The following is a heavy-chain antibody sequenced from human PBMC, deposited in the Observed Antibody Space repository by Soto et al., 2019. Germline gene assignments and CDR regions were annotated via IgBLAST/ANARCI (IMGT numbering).Heavy chain of an antibody. CDR1: GASITSYY. D-gene: IGHD2-2*01. J-gene: IGHJ4*02. V-gene: IGHV4-59*01. CDR2: IYYTGDT. Sequence: PSETLSLTCTVSGASITSYYWSWIRQPPGQGLESLGYIYYTGDTNSNPSLKGRLTISIDTSKNQFSLKLSSVTAADTAIYYCARYARIPDYWGQGTLVTVS. CDR3: ARYARIPDY.